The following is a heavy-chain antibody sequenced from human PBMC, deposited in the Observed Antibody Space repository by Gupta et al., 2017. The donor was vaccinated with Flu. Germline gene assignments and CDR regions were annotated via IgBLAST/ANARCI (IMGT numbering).Heavy chain of an antibody. CDR1: GDSVNSARYY. Sequence: QLQFVESGPGLVKPSETLSLICTVSGDSVNSARYYWGWLRQPPGKGPEWLGNIYYSGKTHYNPSLKTRINMSLDTSTNHFSLSLTSVTAADSAIYFCARLCATDTCPRNSFDIWGPGTTVTVSS. V-gene: IGHV4-39*02. CDR3: ARLCATDTCPRNSFDI. D-gene: IGHD2-15*01. J-gene: IGHJ3*02. CDR2: IYYSGKT.